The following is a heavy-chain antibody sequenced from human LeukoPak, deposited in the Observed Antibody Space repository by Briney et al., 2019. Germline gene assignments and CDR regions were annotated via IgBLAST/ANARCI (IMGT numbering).Heavy chain of an antibody. D-gene: IGHD3-22*01. CDR2: ISSSGSTI. V-gene: IGHV3-11*01. CDR1: GFTFSDYY. Sequence: GGSLRLSCAASGFTFSDYYMSWVRQAPGKGLEWGSYISSSGSTIYYADSVKGRFTISRDNAKNSLYLQMNSLRAEDTAVYYCARDLVMYYYDSSGSNFDYWGQGTLVTVSS. CDR3: ARDLVMYYYDSSGSNFDY. J-gene: IGHJ4*02.